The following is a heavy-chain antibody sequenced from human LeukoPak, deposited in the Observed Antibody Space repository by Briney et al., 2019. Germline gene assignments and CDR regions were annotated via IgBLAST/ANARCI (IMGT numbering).Heavy chain of an antibody. Sequence: GGSLRLSCAASGFTFRSYEMDWVRQAPGKGLEWVSHISTSGTTMYYADSVKGRFTISRDNAKNSLYLQMNSLRAEDTSVYYCARVNYYGSGSPYYYDMDVWGQGTTVTVSS. V-gene: IGHV3-48*03. J-gene: IGHJ6*02. D-gene: IGHD3-10*01. CDR1: GFTFRSYE. CDR2: ISTSGTTM. CDR3: ARVNYYGSGSPYYYDMDV.